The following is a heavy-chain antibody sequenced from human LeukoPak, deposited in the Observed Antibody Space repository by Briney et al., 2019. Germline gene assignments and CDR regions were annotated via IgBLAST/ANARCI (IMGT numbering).Heavy chain of an antibody. CDR2: ISSGSTYI. CDR1: GFTFSSYS. J-gene: IGHJ4*02. CDR3: ARLGASSSGKYYFDY. V-gene: IGHV3-21*01. D-gene: IGHD3-22*01. Sequence: GGSLRLSCAASGFTFSSYSMNWVRQAPGKGLEWVSSISSGSTYIYYADSVKGRFTISRDNAQNSLSLQMNSLSAEDTAVYYCARLGASSSGKYYFDYWGQGTLVTVSS.